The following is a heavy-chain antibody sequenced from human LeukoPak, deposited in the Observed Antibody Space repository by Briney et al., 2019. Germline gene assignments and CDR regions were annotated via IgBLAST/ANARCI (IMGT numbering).Heavy chain of an antibody. J-gene: IGHJ4*02. CDR2: IYYSGST. CDR1: GSSMSSYY. D-gene: IGHD3-16*01. CDR3: ARGRYGWLPFDY. V-gene: IGHV4-59*01. Sequence: PSETLSLACTVSGSSMSSYYWSWIRQPPGKGLEWIGYIYYSGSTNYNPSLKSRVTISVDTSKNQFTLKLSSVTAADTAVYYCARGRYGWLPFDYWGQGTLVTVSS.